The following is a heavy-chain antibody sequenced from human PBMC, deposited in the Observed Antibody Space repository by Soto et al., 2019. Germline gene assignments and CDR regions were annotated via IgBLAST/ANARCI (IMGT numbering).Heavy chain of an antibody. CDR1: GFTFDNYA. D-gene: IGHD3-10*01. CDR3: AKLPYGSGSFSFDS. J-gene: IGHJ4*02. CDR2: ISWNSESI. Sequence: GGSLRLSCAASGFTFDNYAMHWVRQAPGKGLEWVSGISWNSESIGYADSVKGRFTISRDNAKKSLYLQMNSLRDDDTALYYCAKLPYGSGSFSFDSWGQGTLVTVSS. V-gene: IGHV3-9*01.